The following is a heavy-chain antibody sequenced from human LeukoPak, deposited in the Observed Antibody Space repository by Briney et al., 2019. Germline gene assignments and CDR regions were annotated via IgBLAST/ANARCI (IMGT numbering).Heavy chain of an antibody. CDR2: FYSPGST. V-gene: IGHV3-53*01. CDR1: GFNVTTKS. CDR3: ATAREPGIGSTCYDYFHH. Sequence: GGSLRLSCAASGFNVTTKSMASVRQAPGRGLEWVSVFYSPGSTYYADSVHGRFTISRDNSLNTLFLQMNSLRVEDTAVYYCATAREPGIGSTCYDYFHHWGQGTPLTVSS. D-gene: IGHD2-2*01. J-gene: IGHJ1*01.